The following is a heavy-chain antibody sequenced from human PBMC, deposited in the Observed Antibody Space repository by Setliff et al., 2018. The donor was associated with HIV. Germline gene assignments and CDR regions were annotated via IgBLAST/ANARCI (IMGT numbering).Heavy chain of an antibody. Sequence: LRLSCAASGFSFSSYGMNWVRQAPGKGLEWVSYISSTSSNIYYVDSVEGRFTISRYNAYNSLYLQMNSLRAEDTAVYYCARYALALPGYHNAFDIWGQGTMVTVSS. CDR3: ARYALALPGYHNAFDI. CDR2: ISSTSSNI. D-gene: IGHD2-8*01. CDR1: GFSFSSYG. J-gene: IGHJ3*02. V-gene: IGHV3-48*01.